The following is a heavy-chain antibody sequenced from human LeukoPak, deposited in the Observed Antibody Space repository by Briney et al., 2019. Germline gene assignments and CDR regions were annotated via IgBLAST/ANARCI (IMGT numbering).Heavy chain of an antibody. CDR1: GYTFTSYG. CDR2: LSAYNGNT. D-gene: IGHD6-13*01. J-gene: IGHJ6*02. CDR3: ARGPGDSSSWYRVYYYYYYGMDV. V-gene: IGHV1-18*01. Sequence: ASVKVSCKASGYTFTSYGISWVRQAPGQGLEWMGWLSAYNGNTNYAQKFQGRVTMTRNTSISTAYMELSSLRSEDTAVYYCARGPGDSSSWYRVYYYYYYGMDVWGQGTTVTVSS.